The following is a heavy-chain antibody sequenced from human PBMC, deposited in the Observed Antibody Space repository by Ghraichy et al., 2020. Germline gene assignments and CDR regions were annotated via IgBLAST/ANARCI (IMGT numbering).Heavy chain of an antibody. V-gene: IGHV1-3*01. D-gene: IGHD3-10*01. CDR1: GYTFTHYA. CDR2: INVGNGET. J-gene: IGHJ6*02. Sequence: ASVKVSCKASGYTFTHYALHWVRQAPGQGLEWMGWINVGNGETKYSQNFQDRVTITRDTPANTAYMEMSGLRFEDTAIYYCARTRGKILTWFATPPSDDGMDVWGQGTTVTVS. CDR3: ARTRGKILTWFATPPSDDGMDV.